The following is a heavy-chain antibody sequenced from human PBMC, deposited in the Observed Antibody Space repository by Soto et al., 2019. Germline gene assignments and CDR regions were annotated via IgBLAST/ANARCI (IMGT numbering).Heavy chain of an antibody. CDR3: ALRAPPIVGVTLFHS. J-gene: IGHJ4*02. CDR1: GFSLSTSGVG. D-gene: IGHD1-26*01. Sequence: QITLKESGPTLVKPTQTLTLTCTFSGFSLSTSGVGVGWIRQPPGKALEWLALIYWDDDKRYSPSLKSRLTITKDTSKNQVVLTITTMDPVDTATYYCALRAPPIVGVTLFHSWRQATLVTVSS. V-gene: IGHV2-5*02. CDR2: IYWDDDK.